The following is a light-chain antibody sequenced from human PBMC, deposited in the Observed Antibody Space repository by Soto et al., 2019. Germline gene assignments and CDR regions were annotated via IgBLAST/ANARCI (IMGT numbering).Light chain of an antibody. J-gene: IGLJ2*01. V-gene: IGLV2-14*01. CDR1: SSDVGGYNY. CDR2: DVS. CDR3: SSYTSSLTVV. Sequence: QSALTQPASVSGSPGQSITISCTGTSSDVGGYNYVSWYQQHPGKAPKLMIYDVSNRPSGVSNRFSGSKSGNTASLTISGLQAEDEADYYCSSYTSSLTVVFGGGTKLTVL.